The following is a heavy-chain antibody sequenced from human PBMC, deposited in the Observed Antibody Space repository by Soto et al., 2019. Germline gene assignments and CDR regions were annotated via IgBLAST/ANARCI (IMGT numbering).Heavy chain of an antibody. CDR3: ARHMSFNDFWSGYNTDAFDI. V-gene: IGHV4-59*08. CDR2: IYYSGST. J-gene: IGHJ3*02. D-gene: IGHD3-3*01. CDR1: GGSISSYY. Sequence: SETLSLTCTVSGGSISSYYWSWIRQPPGKGLEWIGYIYYSGSTNYNPSLKSRVTISVDTSKNQFSLKLSSVTAADTAVYYCARHMSFNDFWSGYNTDAFDIWGQGTMVT.